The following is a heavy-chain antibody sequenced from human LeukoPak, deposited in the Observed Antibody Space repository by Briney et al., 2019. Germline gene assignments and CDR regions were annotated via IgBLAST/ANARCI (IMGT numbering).Heavy chain of an antibody. CDR1: GFTVSTNY. CDR2: MYSGGST. CDR3: AKGQYGSGSYSNDY. Sequence: GGSLRLSCAASGFTVSTNYMTWVRQAPGKGLEWVSVMYSGGSTYYADSVKGRFTISRDNSKNSLYLQMNSLRAEDTAVYYCAKGQYGSGSYSNDYWGQGTLVTVSS. D-gene: IGHD3-10*01. J-gene: IGHJ4*02. V-gene: IGHV3-53*01.